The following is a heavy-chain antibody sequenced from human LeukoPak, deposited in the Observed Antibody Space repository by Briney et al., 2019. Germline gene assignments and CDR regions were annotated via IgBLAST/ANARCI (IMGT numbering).Heavy chain of an antibody. D-gene: IGHD6-13*01. J-gene: IGHJ4*02. Sequence: GGSLRLSCAASGFTFSNYAMSWVRQAPGKGLEGVSAISVSADTTYFAHFLSARFTISRDSSKNTLYLQSNSLRAEDTAVYYCAKDDSSWSSDSFDYWGQGTLVTAS. CDR2: ISVSADTT. CDR1: GFTFSNYA. V-gene: IGHV3-23*01. CDR3: AKDDSSWSSDSFDY.